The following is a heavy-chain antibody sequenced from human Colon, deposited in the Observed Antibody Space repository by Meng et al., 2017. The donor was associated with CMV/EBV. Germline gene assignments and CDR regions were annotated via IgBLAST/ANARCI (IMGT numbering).Heavy chain of an antibody. CDR3: APITVVRGVLSMDV. CDR2: INSDDSST. CDR1: GFMFSTYR. D-gene: IGHD3-10*01. J-gene: IGHJ6*02. V-gene: IGHV3-74*01. Sequence: GESLKISCAASGFMFSTYRMHWVRQAPGKGLVWVSRINSDDSSTNYADSVRGRFTVSRDNAKKMLYLQMNSLRAEDTAVYFCAPITVVRGVLSMDVWGLGTTVTVSS.